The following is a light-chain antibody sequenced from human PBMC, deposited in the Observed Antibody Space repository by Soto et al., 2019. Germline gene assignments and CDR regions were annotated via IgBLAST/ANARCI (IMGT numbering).Light chain of an antibody. CDR3: SSYTRSSSVV. V-gene: IGLV2-14*01. Sequence: QSALTQPASVSGSPGQSITISCTGTSSDVGGYNYVSGYQQHPGKAPKLMIYDVSNRPSGVSNRFSGSQSGNTASLTISGLQAEDEADYYCSSYTRSSSVVVGGGTEPTVL. CDR1: SSDVGGYNY. J-gene: IGLJ2*01. CDR2: DVS.